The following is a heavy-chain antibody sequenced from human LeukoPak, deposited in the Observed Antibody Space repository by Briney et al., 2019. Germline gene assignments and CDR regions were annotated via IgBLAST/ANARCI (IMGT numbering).Heavy chain of an antibody. V-gene: IGHV4-59*01. Sequence: SETLSLTCTVSGGSISSYYWSWIRQPPGKGLEWIGYIYYSGSTNYNPSLKSRVTISVDTSKNQFSLKLSSVTAADTAVYYCARGGRTLYDILTRPFDYWGQGTLVTVSS. CDR2: IYYSGST. CDR3: ARGGRTLYDILTRPFDY. D-gene: IGHD3-9*01. J-gene: IGHJ4*02. CDR1: GGSISSYY.